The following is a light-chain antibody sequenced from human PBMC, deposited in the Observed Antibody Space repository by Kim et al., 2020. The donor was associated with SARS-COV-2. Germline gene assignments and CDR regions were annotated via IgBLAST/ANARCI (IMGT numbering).Light chain of an antibody. CDR2: EAS. Sequence: DIQLTQSPSTLSASVGDRVTITCRASQNVLTWLAWYQQKPGKAPELLIYEASTLETGVSSRFNGSGSGTDFTLTIASLHPDDVATYYYQQYLAYSYTFGQGTKLEI. J-gene: IGKJ2*01. CDR1: QNVLTW. CDR3: QQYLAYSYT. V-gene: IGKV1-5*03.